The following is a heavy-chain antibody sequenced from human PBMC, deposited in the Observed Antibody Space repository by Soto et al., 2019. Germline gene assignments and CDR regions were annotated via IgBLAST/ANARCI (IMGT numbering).Heavy chain of an antibody. D-gene: IGHD3-22*01. J-gene: IGHJ4*02. CDR1: GFTFSSYA. V-gene: IGHV3-23*01. CDR3: AEDTYYYDSSGYYTFDY. Sequence: GGSLRLSCAASGFTFSSYAMSWVRQAPGKGLEWVSAISGSGGSTYYADSVKGRFTISRDNSKNTVYLQMNSLRAEESAVYYCAEDTYYYDSSGYYTFDYWGQGTLVTVSS. CDR2: ISGSGGST.